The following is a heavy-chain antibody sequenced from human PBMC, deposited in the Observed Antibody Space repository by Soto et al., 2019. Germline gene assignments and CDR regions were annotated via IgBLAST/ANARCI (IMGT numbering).Heavy chain of an antibody. CDR3: ARGDHYYYYGMDV. CDR2: IIPILGIA. V-gene: IGHV1-69*02. D-gene: IGHD3-10*01. Sequence: KVSCKASGGTFSSYTISCVRQAPGQGLEWMGRIIPILGIANYAQKFQGRVTITADKSTSTAYMELSSLRSEDTAVYYCARGDHYYYYGMDVWGQGTTVTVSS. CDR1: GGTFSSYT. J-gene: IGHJ6*02.